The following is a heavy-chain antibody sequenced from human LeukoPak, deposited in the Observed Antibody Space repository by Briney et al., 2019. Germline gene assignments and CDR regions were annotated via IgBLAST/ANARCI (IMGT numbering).Heavy chain of an antibody. V-gene: IGHV3-66*01. D-gene: IGHD6-13*01. CDR3: ARGAISSWYED. CDR1: GFTVSSSY. CDR2: LYSGGSI. J-gene: IGHJ4*02. Sequence: PGGSLRLSCAGSGFTVSSSYMSWVRQAPGKGLEWVSVLYSGGSIFYADSVKDRFTISRDISKNMLYLQMNSLRADDTAVYYCARGAISSWYEDWGQGTLVTVSS.